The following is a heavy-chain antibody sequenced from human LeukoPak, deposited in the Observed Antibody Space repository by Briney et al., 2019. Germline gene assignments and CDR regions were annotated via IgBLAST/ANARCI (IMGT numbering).Heavy chain of an antibody. CDR2: IYYSGST. V-gene: IGHV4-31*03. CDR3: AATYYYDSSGYPPDY. J-gene: IGHJ4*02. Sequence: SETLSVTCTVSGGSISSGGYYWSWIRQHPGKGLEWIGYIYYSGSTYYNPSLKSRVTISVDTSKNQFSLKLSSVTAADTAVYYCAATYYYDSSGYPPDYWGQGTLVTVSS. CDR1: GGSISSGGYY. D-gene: IGHD3-22*01.